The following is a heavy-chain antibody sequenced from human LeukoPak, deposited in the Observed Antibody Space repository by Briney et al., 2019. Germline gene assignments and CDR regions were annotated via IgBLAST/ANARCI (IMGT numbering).Heavy chain of an antibody. CDR3: ARDPFNGWFDP. CDR1: GYTFTDYY. D-gene: IGHD2-8*01. CDR2: VDPEDGET. Sequence: ASVKVSCKVSGYTFTDYYMHWVQQAPGKGLEWMGLVDPEDGETMYAQKFQGRVTITTDESTSTAYMELSSLRSEDTAVYYCARDPFNGWFDPWGQGTLVTVSS. J-gene: IGHJ5*02. V-gene: IGHV1-69-2*01.